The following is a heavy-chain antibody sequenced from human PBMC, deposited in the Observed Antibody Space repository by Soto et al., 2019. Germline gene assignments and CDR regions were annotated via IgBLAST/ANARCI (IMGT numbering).Heavy chain of an antibody. Sequence: GESLKISCKGSGYNFARYWIGWVRQMPGKGLEWMGIIYPGDSDTRYSPSFQGQVTISADKSISTAYLQWSSLKASDTAMYYCAGGGVRGVITRTRDYYGMDVWGQGTTVTV. D-gene: IGHD3-10*01. V-gene: IGHV5-51*01. CDR3: AGGGVRGVITRTRDYYGMDV. CDR1: GYNFARYW. CDR2: IYPGDSDT. J-gene: IGHJ6*02.